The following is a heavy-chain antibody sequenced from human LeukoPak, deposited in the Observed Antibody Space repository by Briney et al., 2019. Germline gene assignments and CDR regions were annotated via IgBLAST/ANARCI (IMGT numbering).Heavy chain of an antibody. Sequence: SETLSLTCTVSGGSISSYYWSWIRQPPGKGLEWIGYIYYSGSTNHNPSLKSRVTISVDSSKNQFSLKLSSVTAADAAVYYCARGGVDYDSSGLIDSWGQGTLVTVSS. J-gene: IGHJ4*02. CDR2: IYYSGST. V-gene: IGHV4-59*01. CDR1: GGSISSYY. CDR3: ARGGVDYDSSGLIDS. D-gene: IGHD3-22*01.